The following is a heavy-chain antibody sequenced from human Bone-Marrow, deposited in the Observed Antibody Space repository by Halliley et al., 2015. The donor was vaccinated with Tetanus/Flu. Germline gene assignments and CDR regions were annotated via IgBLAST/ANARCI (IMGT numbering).Heavy chain of an antibody. J-gene: IGHJ4*02. CDR3: ARLTVPAAIGSFDY. Sequence: MGIIHGFDSETRYSPSFQGQVTISADKSISTAYLQWSSLKASDTAMYYCARLTVPAAIGSFDYWGQGTLVAVSS. D-gene: IGHD2-2*01. CDR2: IHGFDSET. V-gene: IGHV5-51*01.